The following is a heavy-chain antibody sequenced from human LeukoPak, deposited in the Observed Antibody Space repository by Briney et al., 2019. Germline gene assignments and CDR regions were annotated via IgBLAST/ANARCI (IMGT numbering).Heavy chain of an antibody. CDR3: ARVGIGSSTAYGSATFDY. Sequence: GASVKVSCKASGYTFTGYYMHWVRRAPGQGLEWMGIINPSGGSTSYAQKFQGRVTMTRDTSTSTVYMELSSLRSEDTAVYYCARVGIGSSTAYGSATFDYWGQGTLVTVSS. J-gene: IGHJ4*02. CDR1: GYTFTGYY. V-gene: IGHV1-46*01. CDR2: INPSGGST. D-gene: IGHD2-2*01.